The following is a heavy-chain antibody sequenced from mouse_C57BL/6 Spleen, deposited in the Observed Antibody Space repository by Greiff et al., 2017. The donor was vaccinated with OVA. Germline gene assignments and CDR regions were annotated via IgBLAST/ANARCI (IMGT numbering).Heavy chain of an antibody. D-gene: IGHD2-1*01. J-gene: IGHJ4*01. CDR3: TRYYGNYYAMDY. Sequence: QVQLQQSGAELVRPGASVTLSCKASGYTFTDYEMHWVKQTPVHGLEWIGAIDPETGGTAYNQKFKGKAILTADKSSSTAYMELRSLTSEDSAVYYCTRYYGNYYAMDYWGQGTSVTVSS. CDR2: IDPETGGT. V-gene: IGHV1-15*01. CDR1: GYTFTDYE.